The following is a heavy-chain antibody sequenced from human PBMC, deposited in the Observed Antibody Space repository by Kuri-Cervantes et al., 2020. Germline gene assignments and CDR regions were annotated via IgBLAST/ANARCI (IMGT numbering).Heavy chain of an antibody. J-gene: IGHJ6*02. Sequence: ASVKVSCKVSGYTLTELSMHWVRQAPGKGLEWMGGFDPEDGETIYAQKFQGRVTITADKSTSTAYMELSSLRSEDTAVYYCARDGRRKGSADYGDYDYGHYYYGMDVWGQGTTVTVSS. CDR2: FDPEDGET. V-gene: IGHV1-24*01. CDR1: GYTLTELS. D-gene: IGHD4-17*01. CDR3: ARDGRRKGSADYGDYDYGHYYYGMDV.